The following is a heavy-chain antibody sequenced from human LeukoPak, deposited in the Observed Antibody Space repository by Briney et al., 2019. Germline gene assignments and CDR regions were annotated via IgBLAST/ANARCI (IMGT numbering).Heavy chain of an antibody. D-gene: IGHD2-2*02. V-gene: IGHV3-21*01. Sequence: GGSLRLSCAASGFTFSSYAMSWVRQAPGKGLEWVSSISTSSSYIYSSDSVKGRFTISRDNAKNSLYLQMNSLRAEDTAVYYCARGPCSSTSCYSPDAFDIWGQGTMVTVSS. CDR3: ARGPCSSTSCYSPDAFDI. CDR2: ISTSSSYI. CDR1: GFTFSSYA. J-gene: IGHJ3*02.